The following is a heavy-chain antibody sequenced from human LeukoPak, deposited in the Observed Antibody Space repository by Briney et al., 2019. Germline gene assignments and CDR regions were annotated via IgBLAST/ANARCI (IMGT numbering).Heavy chain of an antibody. J-gene: IGHJ4*02. CDR3: TRVGYIDEGIDY. Sequence: GGSLRLSCVASGFPFSSYWMTWVRQAPGKGLEWVANIKQDGSKKSYVDSVEGRFTISRDNAKNSLYLQMNSLRAEDTAIYYCTRVGYIDEGIDYWGQGTLVTVSS. D-gene: IGHD5-24*01. CDR1: GFPFSSYW. CDR2: IKQDGSKK. V-gene: IGHV3-7*04.